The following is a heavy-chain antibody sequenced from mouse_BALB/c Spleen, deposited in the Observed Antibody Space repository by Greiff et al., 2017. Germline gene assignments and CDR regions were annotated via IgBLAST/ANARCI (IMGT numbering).Heavy chain of an antibody. CDR1: GYTFTDYN. J-gene: IGHJ4*01. V-gene: IGHV1-18*01. D-gene: IGHD2-3*01. Sequence: VQLQQSGPELVKPGASVKIPCKASGYTFTDYNMDWVKQSHGKSLEWIGDINPNNGGTIYNQKFKGKATLTVDKSSSTAYMELRSLTSEDTAVYYCARYDGYYEGYAMDYWGQGTSVTVSS. CDR3: ARYDGYYEGYAMDY. CDR2: INPNNGGT.